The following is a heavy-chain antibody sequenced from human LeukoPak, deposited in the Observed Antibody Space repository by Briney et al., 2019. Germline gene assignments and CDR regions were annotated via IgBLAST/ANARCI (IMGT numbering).Heavy chain of an antibody. CDR2: MNPNSGNT. Sequence: GASVKVSCKASGYTFTSYDINWARQATGQGLEWMGWMNPNSGNTGYAQKFQGRVTMTRNTSISTAYMELSSLRSEDTAVYYCARVQGSSWTFDYWGQGTLVTVSS. J-gene: IGHJ4*02. CDR3: ARVQGSSWTFDY. D-gene: IGHD6-13*01. CDR1: GYTFTSYD. V-gene: IGHV1-8*01.